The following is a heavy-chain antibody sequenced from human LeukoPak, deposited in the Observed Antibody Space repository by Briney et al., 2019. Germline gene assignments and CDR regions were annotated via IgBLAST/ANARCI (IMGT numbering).Heavy chain of an antibody. J-gene: IGHJ5*02. CDR3: ARDPNSSNH. CDR1: GFTFSSYW. CDR2: IREDGSEK. Sequence: PGGSLRLSCAASGFTFSSYWMTWVRQAPGKGLEWVANIREDGSEKYYVDSVKGRFTISRDNSKNTLYLQMNSLRPEDTAVYYCARDPNSSNHWGQGTLVTVSS. V-gene: IGHV3-7*01. D-gene: IGHD6-13*01.